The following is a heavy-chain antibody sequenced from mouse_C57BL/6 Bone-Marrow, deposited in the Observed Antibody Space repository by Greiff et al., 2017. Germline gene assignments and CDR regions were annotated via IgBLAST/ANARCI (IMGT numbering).Heavy chain of an antibody. Sequence: EVQLQQSGPVLVKPGPSVKISCKASGYTFTDYYMHWVKQSPGKSLEWIGLVYPYNGGTSYNQKFKGKATLTADTSSSTAYMELNSLTSEDAAVYYCGREAYGKFFDYWGQGTTVTVSS. D-gene: IGHD2-10*02. V-gene: IGHV1-36*01. CDR2: VYPYNGGT. CDR3: GREAYGKFFDY. CDR1: GYTFTDYY. J-gene: IGHJ2*01.